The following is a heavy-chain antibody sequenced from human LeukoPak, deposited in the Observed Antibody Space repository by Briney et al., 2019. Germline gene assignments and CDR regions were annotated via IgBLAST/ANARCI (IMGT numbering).Heavy chain of an antibody. CDR3: AKELGFSYGWPFDY. V-gene: IGHV3-30*18. CDR1: GFTFSSYG. J-gene: IGHJ4*02. Sequence: GRSLRLSCAASGFTFSSYGMHWIRQAPGKGLEWVAVISYDGSNKYYADSVKGRFTISRDNSKNTLYLQMNSLRAEDTAVYYCAKELGFSYGWPFDYWGQGTLVTVS. CDR2: ISYDGSNK. D-gene: IGHD5-18*01.